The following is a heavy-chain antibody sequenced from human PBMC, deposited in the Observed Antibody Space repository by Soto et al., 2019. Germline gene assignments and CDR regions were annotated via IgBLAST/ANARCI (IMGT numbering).Heavy chain of an antibody. CDR1: GFTLTTYT. Sequence: EVHLVESGGVLVAPGGSLRLSCVASGFTLTTYTMNWVRQAPGTGLEWVSSINGRSNYKYYSDSVKGRFTISRDNAQNSLFLQMSRLGPEDTAAYYCVREDGVVGASSAFDSWGQGTLVTVSS. D-gene: IGHD1-26*01. CDR2: INGRSNYK. CDR3: VREDGVVGASSAFDS. J-gene: IGHJ4*02. V-gene: IGHV3-21*01.